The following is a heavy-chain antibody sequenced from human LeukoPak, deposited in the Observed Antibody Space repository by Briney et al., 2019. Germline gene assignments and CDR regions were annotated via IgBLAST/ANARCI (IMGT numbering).Heavy chain of an antibody. J-gene: IGHJ6*03. CDR1: GGSISSYY. D-gene: IGHD5-18*01. CDR3: ARAPERWYSYGSYTYYYMDV. Sequence: SETLSPTCTVSGGSISSYYWNWIRQPPGKGLEWIGSISYSGSTKYNPSLESRVTISVDTSKNQISLKLSSVTAADTTVYYCARAPERWYSYGSYTYYYMDVWGKGTTVTISS. V-gene: IGHV4-59*01. CDR2: ISYSGST.